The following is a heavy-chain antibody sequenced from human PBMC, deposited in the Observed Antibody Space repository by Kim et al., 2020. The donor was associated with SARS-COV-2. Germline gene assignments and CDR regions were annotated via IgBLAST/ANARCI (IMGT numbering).Heavy chain of an antibody. J-gene: IGHJ4*02. Sequence: AQKFPGRVTMTEDTSTDTAYMELSSLRSEDTAVYYCATSGIRYVDSYYFDYWGQGTLVTVSS. V-gene: IGHV1-24*01. CDR3: ATSGIRYVDSYYFDY. D-gene: IGHD3-9*01.